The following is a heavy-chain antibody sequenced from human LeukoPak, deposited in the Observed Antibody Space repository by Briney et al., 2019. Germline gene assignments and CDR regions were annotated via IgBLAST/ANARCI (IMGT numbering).Heavy chain of an antibody. J-gene: IGHJ4*02. CDR3: AKDRGGREFPFDY. D-gene: IGHD3-10*01. V-gene: IGHV3-23*01. CDR2: ISGSGGST. CDR1: GFTFSDYY. Sequence: GGSLRLSCAASGFTFSDYYMSWVRQAPGKGLEWVSAISGSGGSTYYADSVKGRFTISRDNSKNTLYLQMNSLRAEDTAVYYCAKDRGGREFPFDYWGQGTLVTVSS.